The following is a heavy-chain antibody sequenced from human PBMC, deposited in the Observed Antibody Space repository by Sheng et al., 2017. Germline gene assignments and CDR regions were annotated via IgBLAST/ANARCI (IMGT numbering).Heavy chain of an antibody. CDR1: GGTFSSYA. Sequence: QVQLVQSGAEVKKPGSSVKVSCKASGGTFSSYAISWVRQAPGQGLEWMGGIIPIFGTANYAQKFQGRVTITTDESTSTAYMELSSLRSEDTAVYYCAREKYYYGSGSYWYSFDYWGQGTLVTVSS. J-gene: IGHJ4*02. V-gene: IGHV1-69*05. D-gene: IGHD3-10*01. CDR3: AREKYYYGSGSYWYSFDY. CDR2: IIPIFGTA.